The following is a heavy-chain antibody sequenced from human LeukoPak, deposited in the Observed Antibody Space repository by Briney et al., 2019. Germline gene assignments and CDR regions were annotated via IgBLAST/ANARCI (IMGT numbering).Heavy chain of an antibody. V-gene: IGHV5-51*01. D-gene: IGHD6-19*01. Sequence: GESLKISCKGSGYSFTSYWIAWVRQMPRKGLEWMGIIYPDDSDTRYSPSFQGQVTITADKSISTAYLQWSSLKASDNAMYYCARQRRSSGWPNDYWGQGTLVTVSS. CDR1: GYSFTSYW. J-gene: IGHJ4*02. CDR2: IYPDDSDT. CDR3: ARQRRSSGWPNDY.